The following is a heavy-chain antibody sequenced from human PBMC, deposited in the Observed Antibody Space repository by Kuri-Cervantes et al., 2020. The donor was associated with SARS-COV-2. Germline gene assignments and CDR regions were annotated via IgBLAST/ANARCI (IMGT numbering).Heavy chain of an antibody. J-gene: IGHJ1*01. CDR1: GFTFSSYW. D-gene: IGHD6-13*01. V-gene: IGHV3-7*01. CDR2: IKQDGSEK. Sequence: GESLKISCAASGFTFSSYWMSWVRQAPGKGVEWVANIKQDGSEKYYVDSVKGRFTISRDNSKNTLYLQMNSLRAEDTAVYYCASRETAGTFSGYFQHWGQGTLVTVSS. CDR3: ASRETAGTFSGYFQH.